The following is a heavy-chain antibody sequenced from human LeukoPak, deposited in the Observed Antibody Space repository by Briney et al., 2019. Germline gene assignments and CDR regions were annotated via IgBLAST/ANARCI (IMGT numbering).Heavy chain of an antibody. D-gene: IGHD6-6*01. V-gene: IGHV1-69*04. J-gene: IGHJ6*03. CDR3: ARSYSSSSEWGYYYYYYMDV. Sequence: SVKVSCKASGGTFSSYAISWVRQAPGQGLEWMGRIIPILGIANYAQKFQGRVTITADKSTSTAYMELSSLRSEDTAVYYCARSYSSSSEWGYYYYYYMDVWGKGTTVTVSS. CDR1: GGTFSSYA. CDR2: IIPILGIA.